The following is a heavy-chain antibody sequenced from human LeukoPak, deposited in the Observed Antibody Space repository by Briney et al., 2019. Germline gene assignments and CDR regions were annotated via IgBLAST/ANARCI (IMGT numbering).Heavy chain of an antibody. CDR1: GFTVSSNY. V-gene: IGHV3-53*01. J-gene: IGHJ3*02. D-gene: IGHD3-22*01. Sequence: PGGSLRLSCAVSGFTVSSNYMSWVRQAPGKGLEWVSVLYNGGNTYYADSVKGRFTVSRDNSKNTLYLQMNSLRAEDTAVYYCAKDPPRHITMIVVAKGDAFDIWGQGTMVTVSS. CDR2: LYNGGNT. CDR3: AKDPPRHITMIVVAKGDAFDI.